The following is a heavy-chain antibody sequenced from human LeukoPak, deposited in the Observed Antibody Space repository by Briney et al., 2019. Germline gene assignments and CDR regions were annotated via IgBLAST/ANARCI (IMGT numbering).Heavy chain of an antibody. CDR3: AKVRYFDWLEAFDY. J-gene: IGHJ4*02. CDR1: GFTFSSYG. CDR2: IRYDGSNK. Sequence: GGSLRLSCAASGFTFSSYGMYWVRQAPGKGLEWVAFIRYDGSNKYYADSVKGRFTVSRDNSKNTLYLQMNSLRAEDTAVYYCAKVRYFDWLEAFDYWGQGTLVTVSS. D-gene: IGHD3-9*01. V-gene: IGHV3-30*02.